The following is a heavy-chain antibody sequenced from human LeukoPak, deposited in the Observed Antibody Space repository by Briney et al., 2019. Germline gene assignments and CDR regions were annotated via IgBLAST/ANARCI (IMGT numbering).Heavy chain of an antibody. J-gene: IGHJ4*02. CDR2: ISGSGGST. CDR3: AKEAGSGWTIFDY. Sequence: GGSLRLSCAASGFTFNSYAMSWVRQAPGKGLEWVSAISGSGGSTFYADSVKGRFTISRDNSKNTLYLQMNSPRGEDTAVYYCAKEAGSGWTIFDYWGQGTLVTVSS. CDR1: GFTFNSYA. V-gene: IGHV3-23*01. D-gene: IGHD6-19*01.